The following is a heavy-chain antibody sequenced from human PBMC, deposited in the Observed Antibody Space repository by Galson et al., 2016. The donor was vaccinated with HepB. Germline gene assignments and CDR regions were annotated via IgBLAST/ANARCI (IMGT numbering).Heavy chain of an antibody. D-gene: IGHD6-19*01. J-gene: IGHJ4*02. CDR2: IYSGGST. CDR3: ARAEGYSNGWSD. CDR1: GFTVSSSY. V-gene: IGHV3-53*01. Sequence: LILSCSASGFTVSSSYMIWVRQAPGKGLEWVSVIYSGGSTYYADSVKGRFTISRDNSKNTLYLQMNSLKAEDTAVYYCARAEGYSNGWSDWGQGTLVTVSS.